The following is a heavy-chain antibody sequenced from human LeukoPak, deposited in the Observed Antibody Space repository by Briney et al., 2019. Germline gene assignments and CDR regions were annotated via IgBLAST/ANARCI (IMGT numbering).Heavy chain of an antibody. Sequence: PGGSLRLSCAASGFTFSSYAMSWVRQAPGKGLEWVSTISGSGGGTYYADSVKGRFTISRDNSKNTLYLQMNSLRAEDTAVYYCARDPGYYDSSGYYYLGYFDYWGQGTLVTVSS. CDR2: ISGSGGGT. D-gene: IGHD3-22*01. CDR3: ARDPGYYDSSGYYYLGYFDY. V-gene: IGHV3-23*01. J-gene: IGHJ4*02. CDR1: GFTFSSYA.